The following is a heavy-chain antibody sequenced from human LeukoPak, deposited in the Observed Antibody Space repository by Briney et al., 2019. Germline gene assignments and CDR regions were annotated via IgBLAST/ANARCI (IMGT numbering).Heavy chain of an antibody. D-gene: IGHD3-22*01. CDR3: TRRPDYYDSSGYEN. CDR2: IRSKANSYAT. CDR1: GFTFSGSA. Sequence: GGSLRLSCAASGFTFSGSAMHLVRQASGKGLEWVGRIRSKANSYATAYAASVKGRFTISRDDSKNTAYLQMNSLKTEDTAVYYCTRRPDYYDSSGYENWGQGTLVTVSS. V-gene: IGHV3-73*01. J-gene: IGHJ4*02.